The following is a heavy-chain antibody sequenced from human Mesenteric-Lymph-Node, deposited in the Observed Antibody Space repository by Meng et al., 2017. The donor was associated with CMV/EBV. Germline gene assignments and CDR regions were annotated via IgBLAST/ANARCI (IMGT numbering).Heavy chain of an antibody. Sequence: GGSLRLSCAASGFSFSDYYMSWIRQAPGKGLEWVSYISSSGRTIFYADSVRGRFTISRDNAKNSLSLQMNSLRAEDTAVYYCARAPYSTSYLFDSWGQGTLVTVSS. CDR1: GFSFSDYY. J-gene: IGHJ4*02. CDR3: ARAPYSTSYLFDS. D-gene: IGHD6-6*01. CDR2: ISSSGRTI. V-gene: IGHV3-11*01.